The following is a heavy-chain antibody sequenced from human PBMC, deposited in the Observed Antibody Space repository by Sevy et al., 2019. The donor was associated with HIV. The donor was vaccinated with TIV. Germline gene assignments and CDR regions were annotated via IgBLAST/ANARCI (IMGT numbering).Heavy chain of an antibody. CDR2: ITGRGGST. CDR3: AKVGYCSSTSCYSIYYGMDV. CDR1: GFTFSRNA. Sequence: GGSLRLSCAASGFTFSRNAMSWVRQAPGKGLEWASGITGRGGSTYYADSVKGRFTISRDNSKNTLYLQMNSLRVEDTAVYYCAKVGYCSSTSCYSIYYGMDVRGQGTTVTVSS. V-gene: IGHV3-23*01. J-gene: IGHJ6*02. D-gene: IGHD2-2*02.